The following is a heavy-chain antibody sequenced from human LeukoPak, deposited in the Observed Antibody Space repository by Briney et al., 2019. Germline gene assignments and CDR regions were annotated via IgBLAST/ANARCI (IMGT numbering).Heavy chain of an antibody. J-gene: IGHJ3*02. CDR3: ARDHYDILTGSTAFDI. V-gene: IGHV4-31*03. Sequence: SETLSLTCTVSGGSISSGGYYWSRIRPHPGKGLEWIGYIYYSGRTYDDPSLKSRVTISVDTSKNQCYLKLSSVTAADTAVYDCARDHYDILTGSTAFDIWGQGTMVTVSS. CDR1: GGSISSGGYY. D-gene: IGHD3-9*01. CDR2: IYYSGRT.